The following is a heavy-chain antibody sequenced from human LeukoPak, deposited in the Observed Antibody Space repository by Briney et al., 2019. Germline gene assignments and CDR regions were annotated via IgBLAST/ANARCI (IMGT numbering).Heavy chain of an antibody. Sequence: GASVKVSCKASGYTFTSYDINWGRQATGQGLEWMGWMNPNSGNTGYAQKFQGRVTMTRNTSISTAYMELSSLRSEDTAVYYCARSRRPTSSGGSCYSYWGQGRMVTVSS. D-gene: IGHD2-15*01. V-gene: IGHV1-8*01. CDR1: GYTFTSYD. CDR2: MNPNSGNT. J-gene: IGHJ4*02. CDR3: ARSRRPTSSGGSCYSY.